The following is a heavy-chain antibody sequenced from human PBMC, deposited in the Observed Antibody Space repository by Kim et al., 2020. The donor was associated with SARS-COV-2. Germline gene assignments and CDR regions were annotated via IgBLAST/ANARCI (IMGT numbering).Heavy chain of an antibody. V-gene: IGHV3-13*01. J-gene: IGHJ6*03. D-gene: IGHD5-12*01. Sequence: GGSLRLSCVTSGFTFSGSDFHWVRQAPGKGLEWVSAIGSPGDTYYADSVKGRFTISRDNAKNSLFLQMNNLRAGDTAVYYCAREASGYGPIWFYYMDVWGKGTTVSVSS. CDR3: AREASGYGPIWFYYMDV. CDR1: GFTFSGSD. CDR2: IGSPGDT.